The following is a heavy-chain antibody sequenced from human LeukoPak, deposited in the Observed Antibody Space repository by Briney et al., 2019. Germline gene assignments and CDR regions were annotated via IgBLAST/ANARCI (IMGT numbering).Heavy chain of an antibody. J-gene: IGHJ4*02. D-gene: IGHD3-9*01. Sequence: ASVKVSCKASGYTFTSYDINWVRQAPGQGLEWMGRISAYNGNTNYAQKVQGRVTMTTDTSTSTAYMELRSLRSDDTAVYYCARDRGLDSDILTGFHYWGQGTPVTVSS. V-gene: IGHV1-18*01. CDR2: ISAYNGNT. CDR1: GYTFTSYD. CDR3: ARDRGLDSDILTGFHY.